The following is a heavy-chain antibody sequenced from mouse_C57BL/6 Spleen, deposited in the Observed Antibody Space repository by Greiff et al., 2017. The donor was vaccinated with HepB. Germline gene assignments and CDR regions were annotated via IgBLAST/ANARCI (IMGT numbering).Heavy chain of an antibody. D-gene: IGHD6-2*01. CDR1: GYTFTSYW. J-gene: IGHJ3*01. CDR2: IHPNSGST. CDR3: ARDCGCLPWFAY. V-gene: IGHV1-64*01. Sequence: QVQLQQPGAELVKPGASVKLSCKASGYTFTSYWMHGVKQRPGQGLEWIGMIHPNSGSTNYNEKFKSKATLTVDKSSSTAYMQLSSLTSGDSAVYFCARDCGCLPWFAYWCPGTRVTVSA.